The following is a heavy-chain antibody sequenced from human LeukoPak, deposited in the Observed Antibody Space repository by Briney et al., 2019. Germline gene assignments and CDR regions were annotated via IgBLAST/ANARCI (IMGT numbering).Heavy chain of an antibody. CDR2: IYHSGSV. J-gene: IGHJ6*03. Sequence: SETLSLTCTVSGNSISSDYYWGWIRPPPGKGLEWIGSIYHSGSVYYNPSLKSRVTISVDTSKNQFSLKLSSVTAADTAVYYCASRRYCSGGSCYSYYYYYYMDVWGKGTTVTVSS. D-gene: IGHD2-15*01. CDR1: GNSISSDYY. V-gene: IGHV4-38-2*02. CDR3: ASRRYCSGGSCYSYYYYYYMDV.